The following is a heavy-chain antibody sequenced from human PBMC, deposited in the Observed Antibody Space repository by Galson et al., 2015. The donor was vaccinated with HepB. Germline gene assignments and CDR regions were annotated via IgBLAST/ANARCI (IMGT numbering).Heavy chain of an antibody. CDR2: INPSGGST. CDR3: ALLGYCSSTSCRPTVYFDY. CDR1: GYTFTSYY. J-gene: IGHJ4*02. D-gene: IGHD2-2*01. V-gene: IGHV1-46*03. Sequence: SVKVSCKASGYTFTSYYMHWVRQAPGQGLEWMGIINPSGGSTSYAQKFQGRVTMTRDTSTSTVYMELSSLRSENTAVYYCALLGYCSSTSCRPTVYFDYWGQGTLVTVSS.